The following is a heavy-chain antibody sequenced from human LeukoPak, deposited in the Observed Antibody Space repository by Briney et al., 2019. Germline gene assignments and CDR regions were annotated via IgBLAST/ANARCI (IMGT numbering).Heavy chain of an antibody. Sequence: PSETLSLTCSVSGGSISGTSYGWGWIRQPPGKGPEWIGSHYHTGRIYHDPSLNSRVTISVDTSKNQFSLKLSSVTDADTAVYYCARDGSDNWGLFDNWGRGTLVTVSS. V-gene: IGHV4-39*07. CDR1: GGSISGTSYG. CDR3: ARDGSDNWGLFDN. CDR2: HYHTGRI. D-gene: IGHD1-1*01. J-gene: IGHJ4*02.